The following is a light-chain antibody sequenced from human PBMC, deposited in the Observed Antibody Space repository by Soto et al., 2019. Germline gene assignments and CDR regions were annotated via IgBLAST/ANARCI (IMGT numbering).Light chain of an antibody. CDR3: QQTYSFPQT. CDR2: TAS. J-gene: IGKJ1*01. CDR1: QSLTRY. Sequence: DVRLTQSPSSLSASVGDRVTISCRASQSLTRYLNWYQQKPGKAPKLLICTASSPQSGAPSRFSGSGSGTDFTLTISGLQPEDLATVCSQQTYSFPQTFGQPTKE. V-gene: IGKV1-39*01.